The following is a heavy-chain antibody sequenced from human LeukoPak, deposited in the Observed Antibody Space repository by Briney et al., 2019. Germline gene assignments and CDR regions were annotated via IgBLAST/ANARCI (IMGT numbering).Heavy chain of an antibody. J-gene: IGHJ3*02. CDR1: GFTFRSYG. D-gene: IGHD1-26*01. V-gene: IGHV3-30*02. CDR3: ARGGSYLSAFDI. CDR2: IRYDGTNK. Sequence: GGSLRLSCAASGFTFRSYGMHWVRQAPGKGLEWVAIIRYDGTNKYYADSVKGRFTISRDNSKNTLYLQMNSLRAEDTAVYYCARGGSYLSAFDIWGQGTMVTVSS.